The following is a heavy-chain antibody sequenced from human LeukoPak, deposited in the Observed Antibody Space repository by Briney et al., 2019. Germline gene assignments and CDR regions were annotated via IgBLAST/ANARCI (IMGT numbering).Heavy chain of an antibody. J-gene: IGHJ6*03. CDR2: IYPGDSDT. CDR3: ARLGESEDYYMDV. V-gene: IGHV5-51*01. CDR1: GNSFTSYW. D-gene: IGHD3-16*01. Sequence: PGESLKISCKGSGNSFTSYWIGWVSQMPGKGLEWMGIIYPGDSDTRYSPSFQGQVTISADKSISTAYLQWSSLKPSDTAMYYCARLGESEDYYMDVWGKGTTVTVSS.